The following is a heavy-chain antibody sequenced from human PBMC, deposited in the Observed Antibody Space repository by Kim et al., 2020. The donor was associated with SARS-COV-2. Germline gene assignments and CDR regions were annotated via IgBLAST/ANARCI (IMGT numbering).Heavy chain of an antibody. J-gene: IGHJ6*02. Sequence: GGSLRLSCAASGFTFSDYYMSWIRQAPGKGLEWVSYISSSGSTIYYADSVKGRFTISRDNAKNSLYLQMNSLRAEDTAVYYCARDSGVSSGWAYYYYYGMDVWGQGTTVTVSS. V-gene: IGHV3-11*04. D-gene: IGHD6-19*01. CDR2: ISSSGSTI. CDR3: ARDSGVSSGWAYYYYYGMDV. CDR1: GFTFSDYY.